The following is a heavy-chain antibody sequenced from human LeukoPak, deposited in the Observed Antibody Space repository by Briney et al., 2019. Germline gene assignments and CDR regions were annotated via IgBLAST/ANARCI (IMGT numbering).Heavy chain of an antibody. V-gene: IGHV3-7*01. J-gene: IGHJ4*02. Sequence: GGSLRLSCAASGFTVSSNYMSWVRQAPGKGLEWVANIKQDGSEKYYVDSVKGRFTISRDNAKNSLYLQMNSLRAEDTAVYYCARLYYYGSGSYFRGHNFDYWGQGTLVTVSS. CDR3: ARLYYYGSGSYFRGHNFDY. CDR2: IKQDGSEK. D-gene: IGHD3-10*01. CDR1: GFTVSSNY.